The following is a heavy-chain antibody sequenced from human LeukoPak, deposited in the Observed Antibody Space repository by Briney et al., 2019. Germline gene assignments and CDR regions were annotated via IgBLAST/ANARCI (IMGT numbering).Heavy chain of an antibody. D-gene: IGHD3-22*01. CDR1: GFTFDDYG. Sequence: GGSRRLACAASGFTFDDYGMSWVRQAPRNGLERVSGINWIGGSTGYADSVKGRFTISRDNAKNSLDLQMNSLRAEDTALYYCARGDYYDSSGYFAFDYWGQGTLVTVSS. CDR3: ARGDYYDSSGYFAFDY. J-gene: IGHJ4*02. CDR2: INWIGGST. V-gene: IGHV3-20*04.